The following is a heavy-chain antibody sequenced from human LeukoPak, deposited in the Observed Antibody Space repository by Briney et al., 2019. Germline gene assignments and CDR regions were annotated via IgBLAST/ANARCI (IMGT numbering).Heavy chain of an antibody. CDR2: IYYSGST. V-gene: IGHV4-39*01. D-gene: IGHD2-15*01. CDR3: ARQSSGYCSGGSCPGVGY. Sequence: PSGTLSLTCTVSGGSISSSSYYWGWIRQPPGKGLEWIGTIYYSGSTYYNPSLKSRVTISVDTSKNQFSLKLSSVTAADTAVYYCARQSSGYCSGGSCPGVGYWGQGTLVTVSS. CDR1: GGSISSSSYY. J-gene: IGHJ4*02.